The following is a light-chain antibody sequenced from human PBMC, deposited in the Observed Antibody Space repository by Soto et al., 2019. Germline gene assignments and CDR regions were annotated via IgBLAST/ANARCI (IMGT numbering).Light chain of an antibody. J-gene: IGKJ5*01. CDR3: QQFGSSLIT. CDR1: ENLRTF. V-gene: IGKV3-11*01. CDR2: DAS. Sequence: EIVLAQSPATLSLSPGERATLSCRATENLRTFLAWYQQKAGQAPRLLIYDASNRATGIPDRFSGSGSGTDFTLTISNLEPEDFAVYYCQQFGSSLITFGQGTRLEIK.